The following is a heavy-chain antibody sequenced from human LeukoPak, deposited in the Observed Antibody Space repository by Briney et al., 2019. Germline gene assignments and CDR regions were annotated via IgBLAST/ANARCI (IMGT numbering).Heavy chain of an antibody. D-gene: IGHD4-17*01. Sequence: GGSLRLSCAASGFTFSDYYMSWIRQAPGKGLEWVSYISSSSSYTNYADSVKGRFTISRDNAKNSPYLQMNSLRAEDTAVYYCARDDDYGFDYWGQGTLVTVSS. J-gene: IGHJ4*02. CDR1: GFTFSDYY. CDR2: ISSSSSYT. V-gene: IGHV3-11*06. CDR3: ARDDDYGFDY.